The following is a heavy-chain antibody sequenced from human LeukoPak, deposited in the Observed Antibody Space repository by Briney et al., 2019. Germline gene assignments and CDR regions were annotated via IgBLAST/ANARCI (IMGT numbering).Heavy chain of an antibody. CDR3: TTDPIAVAGTVDY. J-gene: IGHJ4*02. CDR1: GFTFSSYS. CDR2: IKSKTDGGTT. D-gene: IGHD6-19*01. Sequence: GGSLRLSCAASGFTFSSYSMNWVRQAPGKGLEWVGRIKSKTDGGTTDYAAPVEGRFTISRDDSKDTLYLQMNNLETEDTAVYYCTTDPIAVAGTVDYWGQGTLVTVSS. V-gene: IGHV3-15*01.